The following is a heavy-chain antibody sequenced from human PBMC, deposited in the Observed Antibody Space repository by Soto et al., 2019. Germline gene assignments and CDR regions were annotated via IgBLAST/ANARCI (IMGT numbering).Heavy chain of an antibody. Sequence: GGSLRLSCAASGFTFSSYSMNWVRQAPGKGLEWVSYISSSSSTIYYADSVKGRFTISRDNAKNSLYLQMNSLRDEDTAVYYCARDTYYYYSSCYYYPPFDYWGQGTLVTVSS. CDR2: ISSSSSTI. J-gene: IGHJ4*02. CDR1: GFTFSSYS. CDR3: ARDTYYYYSSCYYYPPFDY. V-gene: IGHV3-48*02. D-gene: IGHD3-22*01.